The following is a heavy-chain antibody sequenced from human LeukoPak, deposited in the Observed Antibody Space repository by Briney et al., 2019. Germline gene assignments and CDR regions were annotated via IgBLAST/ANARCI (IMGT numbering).Heavy chain of an antibody. J-gene: IGHJ4*02. D-gene: IGHD3-22*01. Sequence: GGSLRLSCAASGLTFSGSAMHLVRQASGKGPEWVGRIRSKTNSYATAYAASVKGRFTISRDDSKNTAYLQMNSLKTEDTAVYYCTRYYYDGSGYYYLFDYWGQGTLVTVSS. CDR2: IRSKTNSYAT. V-gene: IGHV3-73*01. CDR1: GLTFSGSA. CDR3: TRYYYDGSGYYYLFDY.